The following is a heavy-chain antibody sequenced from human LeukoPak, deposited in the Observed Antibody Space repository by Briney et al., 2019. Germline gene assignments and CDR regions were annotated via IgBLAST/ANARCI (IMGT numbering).Heavy chain of an antibody. CDR3: AREKVRQSGMDV. CDR1: GYTFTSYG. CDR2: INPNSGGT. J-gene: IGHJ6*02. Sequence: ASVKVSCKASGYTFTSYGISWVRQAPGQGLEWMGRINPNSGGTNYAQKFQGRVTMTRDTSISTAYMELSRLKSDDTAVYYCAREKVRQSGMDVWGQGTTVTVSS. V-gene: IGHV1-2*06. D-gene: IGHD2-2*01.